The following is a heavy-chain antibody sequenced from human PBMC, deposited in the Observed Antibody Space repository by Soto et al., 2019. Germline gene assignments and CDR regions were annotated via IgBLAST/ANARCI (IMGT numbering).Heavy chain of an antibody. CDR3: ARLTPGYSSGWYVDY. D-gene: IGHD6-19*01. Sequence: QVQLQESGPGLVKPSQSLSLTCTVSGGSISSGDHYWSWIRQPPGKGLEWIGYIYYSGSTYYNPSLKSRVTISVDTSKNQFSLKLSSVTAADTAVYYCARLTPGYSSGWYVDYWGQGTLVTVSS. V-gene: IGHV4-30-4*01. CDR2: IYYSGST. CDR1: GGSISSGDHY. J-gene: IGHJ4*02.